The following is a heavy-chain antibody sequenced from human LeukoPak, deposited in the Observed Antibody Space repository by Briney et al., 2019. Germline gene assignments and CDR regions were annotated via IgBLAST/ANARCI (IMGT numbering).Heavy chain of an antibody. V-gene: IGHV1-2*04. Sequence: GASVKVSCKASGYTFTGYYTHWVRQAPGQGLEWVGWINPNSGGTNYAQKFQGWVTMTRDTSISTAYMELSRLRSDDTAVYYCARVGRQQLTLYYFDYWGQGTLVTVSS. D-gene: IGHD6-13*01. CDR3: ARVGRQQLTLYYFDY. CDR2: INPNSGGT. J-gene: IGHJ4*02. CDR1: GYTFTGYY.